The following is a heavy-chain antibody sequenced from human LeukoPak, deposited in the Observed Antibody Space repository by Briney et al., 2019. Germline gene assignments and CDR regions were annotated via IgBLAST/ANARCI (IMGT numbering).Heavy chain of an antibody. CDR1: GFTFSSYS. J-gene: IGHJ4*02. D-gene: IGHD3-22*01. CDR2: ISSSGSTI. CDR3: ARDNSIDSSSFDY. V-gene: IGHV3-48*04. Sequence: LAGGSLRLSCAASGFTFSSYSMNWVRQAPGKGLEWVSYISSSGSTIYYADSVKGRFTISRDNAKNSLYLQMNSLRAEDTAVYYCARDNSIDSSSFDYWGQGTLVTVSS.